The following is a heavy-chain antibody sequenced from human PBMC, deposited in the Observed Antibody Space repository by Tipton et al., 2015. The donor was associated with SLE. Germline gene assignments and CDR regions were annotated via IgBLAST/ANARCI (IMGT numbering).Heavy chain of an antibody. V-gene: IGHV1-46*01. CDR3: ARVDTAMVGGDY. CDR1: GYTFTSYY. D-gene: IGHD5-18*01. J-gene: IGHJ4*02. CDR2: INPSGGST. Sequence: QVQLVQSGAEVKKPGASVRVSCKASGYTFTSYYMHWVRQAPGQGLEWMGIINPSGGSTSYAQKFQGRVTMTRDTSTSTVYMELSSLRSEDAAVYYCARVDTAMVGGDYWGQGSLVTVSS.